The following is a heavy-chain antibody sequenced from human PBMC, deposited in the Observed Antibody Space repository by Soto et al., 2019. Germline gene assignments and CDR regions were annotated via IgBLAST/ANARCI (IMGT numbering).Heavy chain of an antibody. CDR2: ISPYNGNT. Sequence: QVHLVQSGAEVKNPGASVKVSCEASGYIFTTYGIIWVRQAPGQGLEWMGWISPYNGNTNYAQKFQGRVTMTTDASTDTAYMELSSLRSDDTAVYYCARFAMVRPNDYWGQGTLVTVSS. CDR1: GYIFTTYG. D-gene: IGHD3-10*01. J-gene: IGHJ4*02. CDR3: ARFAMVRPNDY. V-gene: IGHV1-18*01.